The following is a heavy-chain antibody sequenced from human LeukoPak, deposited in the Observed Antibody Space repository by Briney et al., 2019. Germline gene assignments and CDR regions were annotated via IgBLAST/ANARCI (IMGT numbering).Heavy chain of an antibody. D-gene: IGHD3-10*01. CDR2: IIPLFGTA. CDR1: GGTFSNFA. CDR3: ASSGLGGSGNYHRTWYNWFDP. V-gene: IGHV1-69*06. Sequence: ASVKVSCKASGGTFSNFAISWVRQAPGQGLEWMGGIIPLFGTANYGQKSQGRVTITADKSTSTAYMELSSLRSEDTAVYYCASSGLGGSGNYHRTWYNWFDPWGQGTLITVSS. J-gene: IGHJ5*02.